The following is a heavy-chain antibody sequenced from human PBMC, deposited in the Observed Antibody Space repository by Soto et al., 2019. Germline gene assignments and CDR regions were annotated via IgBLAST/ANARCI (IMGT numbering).Heavy chain of an antibody. CDR3: ARGSTTEKVDS. V-gene: IGHV4-59*08. CDR2: IYNSGSP. J-gene: IGHJ4*02. CDR1: GGSFSGYY. Sequence: SETLSLTCAVYGGSFSGYYWSWIRQPPGKGLEWIGCIYNSGSPNYNPSLKSRVTISADTSKNQFSLKLTSVTAADTAVYYCARGSTTEKVDSWGQGTLVTVSS. D-gene: IGHD4-17*01.